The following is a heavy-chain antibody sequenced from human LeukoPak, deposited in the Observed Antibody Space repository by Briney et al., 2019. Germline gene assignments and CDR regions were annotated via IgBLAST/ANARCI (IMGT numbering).Heavy chain of an antibody. CDR2: INHGGGT. V-gene: IGHV4-34*01. D-gene: IGHD2-2*01. J-gene: IGHJ4*02. Sequence: SETLSLTCAVYGGSFSDYFWNWIRRTPGKGLEWIGEINHGGGTNYNPSLKSRATISVDTSKKQFSLNLTSVTAADTAVYYCARHNRYCSSTSCPSPFDYWGQGTLVTVSS. CDR1: GGSFSDYF. CDR3: ARHNRYCSSTSCPSPFDY.